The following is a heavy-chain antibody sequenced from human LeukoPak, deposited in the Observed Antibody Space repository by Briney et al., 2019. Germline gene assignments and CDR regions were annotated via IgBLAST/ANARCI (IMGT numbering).Heavy chain of an antibody. D-gene: IGHD5-24*01. J-gene: IGHJ4*02. Sequence: GGSLRLSCAASGFTFSSYWMHWVRQAPGKGPVWVSRVNSDGSGTSYADSVKGRFTISRDNAKNTLYLQMNSLRAEDTAVYYCARDGVATIDLEYWGQGTLVTVSS. V-gene: IGHV3-74*01. CDR1: GFTFSSYW. CDR3: ARDGVATIDLEY. CDR2: VNSDGSGT.